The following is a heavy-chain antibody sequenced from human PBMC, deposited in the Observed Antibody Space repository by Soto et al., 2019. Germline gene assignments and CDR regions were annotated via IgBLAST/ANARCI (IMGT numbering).Heavy chain of an antibody. V-gene: IGHV3-33*01. Sequence: GGSLRLSCAASGFTFSSYGMHWVRQAPGKGLEWVAVIWYDGSNKYYADSVKGRFTISRDNSKNTLYLQMNSLRAEDTAVYYCAREGLATAMERYYYYGMDVWGQGTTVTVSS. CDR2: IWYDGSNK. CDR1: GFTFSSYG. D-gene: IGHD5-18*01. CDR3: AREGLATAMERYYYYGMDV. J-gene: IGHJ6*02.